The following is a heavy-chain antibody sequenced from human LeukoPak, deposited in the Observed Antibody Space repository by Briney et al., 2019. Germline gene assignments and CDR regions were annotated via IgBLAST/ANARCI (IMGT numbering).Heavy chain of an antibody. CDR3: ARDLSGGLDGMDV. CDR1: GFTFTSYW. V-gene: IGHV3-7*04. J-gene: IGHJ6*02. CDR2: IKQDGSEK. Sequence: PGGSLRLSCAASGFTFTSYWMSWVRQAPGRGLEWVANIKQDGSEKCYVDSVKGRFTISRDNAKNSLYLQMNSLRAEDTAVYYCARDLSGGLDGMDVWGQGTTVTVSS. D-gene: IGHD3-16*01.